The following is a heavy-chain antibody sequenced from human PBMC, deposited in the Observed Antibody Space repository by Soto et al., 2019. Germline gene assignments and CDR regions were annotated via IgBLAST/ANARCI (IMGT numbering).Heavy chain of an antibody. CDR1: GGTFSSYA. D-gene: IGHD6-19*01. V-gene: IGHV1-69*06. CDR3: ARDPHNIAVAGTYYYYGMDV. CDR2: IIPIFGTA. J-gene: IGHJ6*02. Sequence: ASVKVSCKASGGTFSSYAISWVRQAPGQGLEWMGGIIPIFGTANYAQKFQGRVTITADKSTSTAYMELSSLRSEDTAVYYCARDPHNIAVAGTYYYYGMDVWGQGTTVTVSS.